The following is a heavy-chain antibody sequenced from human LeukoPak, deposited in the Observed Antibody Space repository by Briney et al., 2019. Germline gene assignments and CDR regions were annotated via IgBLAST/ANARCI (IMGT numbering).Heavy chain of an antibody. CDR3: ARRDGYNKEFDY. CDR2: IYYSGST. CDR1: GGSISSSSYY. J-gene: IGHJ4*02. D-gene: IGHD5-24*01. V-gene: IGHV4-39*01. Sequence: SETLSLTCTVSGGSISSSSYYWAWIRQPPGKGLEWIGTIYYSGSTYYNPSLKSRVTISVDTSKNQFSLRLSSVTAADTAVFYCARRDGYNKEFDYWGQGTLVTVSS.